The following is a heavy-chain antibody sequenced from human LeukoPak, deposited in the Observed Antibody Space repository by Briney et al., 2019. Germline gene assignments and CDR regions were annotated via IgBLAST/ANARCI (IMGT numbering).Heavy chain of an antibody. CDR3: ARVAAADQRLIDY. CDR1: GYTFTSYG. Sequence: ASVKVSCKASGYTFTSYGINWVRQAPGQGLEWMGWINTNTGNPTYAQGFTGRFVFSLDTSVSTAYLQISSLKAEDTAVYYCARVAAADQRLIDYWGQGTLVTVSS. D-gene: IGHD6-13*01. CDR2: INTNTGNP. V-gene: IGHV7-4-1*02. J-gene: IGHJ4*02.